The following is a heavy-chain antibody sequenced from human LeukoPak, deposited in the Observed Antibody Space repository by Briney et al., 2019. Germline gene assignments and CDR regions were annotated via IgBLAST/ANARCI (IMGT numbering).Heavy chain of an antibody. Sequence: KPGGSLRLSCEASGFTFSDPYMSWIRQASGKGLECLSYISGSGTDINYADSVRGRFTISRDNAKNLLYLQMNDLRVEDTAVYYCARTARHLDYWGQGTLVTVSS. J-gene: IGHJ4*02. D-gene: IGHD5-18*01. CDR2: ISGSGTDI. CDR3: ARTARHLDY. CDR1: GFTFSDPY. V-gene: IGHV3-11*04.